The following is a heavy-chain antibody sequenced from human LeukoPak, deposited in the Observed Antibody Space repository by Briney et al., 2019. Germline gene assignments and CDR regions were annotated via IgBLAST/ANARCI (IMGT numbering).Heavy chain of an antibody. CDR2: IYDSGST. Sequence: PSETLSLTCAVSGGSISSLNLWSWLRQPPGKGLEWIGYIYDSGSTYYNPSLKSRITISVDTSENRFSLKLSSVTATDTAVYYCARDCSGGSCYGAFDIWGQGTMVTVSS. J-gene: IGHJ3*02. CDR1: GGSISSLNL. V-gene: IGHV4-30-4*01. D-gene: IGHD2-15*01. CDR3: ARDCSGGSCYGAFDI.